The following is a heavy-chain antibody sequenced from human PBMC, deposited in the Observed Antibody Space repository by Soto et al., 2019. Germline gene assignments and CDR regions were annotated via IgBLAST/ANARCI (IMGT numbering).Heavy chain of an antibody. J-gene: IGHJ3*02. CDR2: IWYDGSNK. V-gene: IGHV3-33*01. CDR1: GFTFSSYG. Sequence: PGGSLRLSCAASGFTFSSYGMHWVRQAPGKGLEWVAVIWYDGSNKYYADSVKGRFTISRDNSKNTLYLQMNSLRAEDTAVYYCARDKGHDYVWGSYRYDAFDIWGQGTMVTVSS. CDR3: ARDKGHDYVWGSYRYDAFDI. D-gene: IGHD3-16*02.